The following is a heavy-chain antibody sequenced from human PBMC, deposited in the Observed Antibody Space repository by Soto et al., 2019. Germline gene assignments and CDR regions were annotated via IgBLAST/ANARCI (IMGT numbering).Heavy chain of an antibody. V-gene: IGHV4-4*02. CDR2: IYHSGST. CDR3: GRGRYNWFDP. J-gene: IGHJ5*02. Sequence: QVQLQESGPGLVKPSGTLSLTCAVSGGSISSSNWWCWVRQPPGKGLEWIGEIYHSGSTNYNPSLKSRVTISVEKSKNQFPLKLSSVTAADTAVYSCGRGRYNWFDPWGQGTLVTVSS. CDR1: GGSISSSNW.